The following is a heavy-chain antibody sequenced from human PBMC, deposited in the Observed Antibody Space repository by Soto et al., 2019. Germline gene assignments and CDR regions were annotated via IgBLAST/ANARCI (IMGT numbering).Heavy chain of an antibody. J-gene: IGHJ4*02. CDR2: ISGSGGST. V-gene: IGHV3-23*01. Sequence: GGSLRLSCAASGFTFSSYAMSWVRQAPGKGLEWVSAISGSGGSTYYADSVKGRFTISRDNSKNTLYLQMNSLRAEDTAVYYCAKPRPPFSTNGLPTFDYWGQGTLVTVSS. CDR3: AKPRPPFSTNGLPTFDY. D-gene: IGHD2-8*01. CDR1: GFTFSSYA.